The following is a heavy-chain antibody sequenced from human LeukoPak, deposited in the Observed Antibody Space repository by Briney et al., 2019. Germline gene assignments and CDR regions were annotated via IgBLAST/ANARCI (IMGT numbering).Heavy chain of an antibody. J-gene: IGHJ5*02. CDR2: INPNSGGT. CDR1: GYTFTAYY. CDR3: AGGAAAGTMVWHWFDP. Sequence: ASVKVSCKASGYTFTAYYMHWVRQAPGQGLEWMGWINPNSGGTNYAQKFQGRVTMTRDTSISTAYMELSSLRSDDTAVYYCAGGAAAGTMVWHWFDPWGQGTLVTVSS. D-gene: IGHD6-13*01. V-gene: IGHV1-2*02.